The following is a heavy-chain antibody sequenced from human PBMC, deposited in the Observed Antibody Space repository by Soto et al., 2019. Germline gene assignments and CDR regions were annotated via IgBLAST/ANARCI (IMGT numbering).Heavy chain of an antibody. V-gene: IGHV4-30-2*01. CDR3: ARAMTAVTEFDY. Sequence: SETLSLTCAVSGGSISSGGYSWSWIRQPPGKGLEWIGYIYHSGSTYYNPSLKSRVTISEDRSKNQFSLKLSSVTAADTAVYYCARAMTAVTEFDYWGQGTLVTVSS. J-gene: IGHJ4*02. D-gene: IGHD6-25*01. CDR2: IYHSGST. CDR1: GGSISSGGYS.